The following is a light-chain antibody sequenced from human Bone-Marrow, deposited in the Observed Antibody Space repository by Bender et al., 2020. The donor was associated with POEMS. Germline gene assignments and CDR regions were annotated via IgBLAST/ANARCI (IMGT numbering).Light chain of an antibody. CDR3: YSTDSSGNQRV. CDR1: SFPNQF. Sequence: SYDLTQPPSVSVSPGQTADITCSGDSFPNQFGFWYQQKSGQAPVLVIYDDSKRPSGIPERFFASSSGTVATLTISGAQVEDEGDYYCYSTDSSGNQRVFGGGTKLTVL. J-gene: IGLJ2*01. V-gene: IGLV3-10*01. CDR2: DDS.